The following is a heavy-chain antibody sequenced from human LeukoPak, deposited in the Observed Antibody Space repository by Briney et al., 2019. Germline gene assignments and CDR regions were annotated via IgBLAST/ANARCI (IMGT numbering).Heavy chain of an antibody. CDR3: ARSECSGGSCYPSF. Sequence: GGSLRLSCAASGFTVSSNYMSWVRQAPGKGLEWVSIIYSGGSTYYADSVKGRFTISRDNSKNTLYLQMNSLRAEDTAVYYCARSECSGGSCYPSFRGQGTLVTASS. V-gene: IGHV3-53*01. J-gene: IGHJ4*02. D-gene: IGHD2-15*01. CDR1: GFTVSSNY. CDR2: IYSGGST.